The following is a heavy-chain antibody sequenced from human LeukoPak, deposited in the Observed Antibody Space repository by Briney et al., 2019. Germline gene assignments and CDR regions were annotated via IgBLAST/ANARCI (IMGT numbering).Heavy chain of an antibody. CDR1: GGTLSSYA. Sequence: SVKVSCKASGGTLSSYAISWVRQAPGQGLEWMGGIIPIFGTANYAQKFQGRVTITADESTSTAYMELSSLRSEDTAVYYCARSGRGAVAGTWFDPWGQGTLVTVSS. J-gene: IGHJ5*02. D-gene: IGHD6-19*01. CDR3: ARSGRGAVAGTWFDP. V-gene: IGHV1-69*13. CDR2: IIPIFGTA.